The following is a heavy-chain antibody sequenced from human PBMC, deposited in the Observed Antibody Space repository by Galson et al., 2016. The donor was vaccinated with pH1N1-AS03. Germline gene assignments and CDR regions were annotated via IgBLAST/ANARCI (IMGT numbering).Heavy chain of an antibody. V-gene: IGHV6-1*01. J-gene: IGHJ4*02. CDR1: GDSVSSDTAA. CDR2: AYYRSKWYRWYN. D-gene: IGHD3-10*01. CDR3: ARDHRGAGPAFDC. Sequence: CAISGDSVSSDTAAWNWIRQSPARGLEWLGRAYYRSKWYRWYNEYAVFVEGRIIISPDTSKNQVSLQLSSVTPEDTAVYYCARDHRGAGPAFDCWGQGTLVTVSS.